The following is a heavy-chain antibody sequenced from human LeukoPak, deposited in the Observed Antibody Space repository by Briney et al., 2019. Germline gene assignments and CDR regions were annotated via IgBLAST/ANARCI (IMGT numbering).Heavy chain of an antibody. V-gene: IGHV4-34*01. CDR1: GGSFSGYY. CDR2: INHSGST. D-gene: IGHD2-2*02. Sequence: NPSETLSLTCAVYGGSFSGYYWSWIRQPPGKGLEWIGEINHSGSTNYNPSLKSRVTISVDTSKNQFSLKLSSVTAAVTAVYYCARASRSIVVVPAAIRRGRWRPLDYWGQGTLVTVSS. J-gene: IGHJ4*02. CDR3: ARASRSIVVVPAAIRRGRWRPLDY.